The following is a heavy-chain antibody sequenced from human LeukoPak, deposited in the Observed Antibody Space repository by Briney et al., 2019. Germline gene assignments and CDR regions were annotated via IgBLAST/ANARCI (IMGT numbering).Heavy chain of an antibody. CDR2: INPSGGST. V-gene: IGHV1-46*01. Sequence: ASVKVSCKASGYTFTSYYMHWVRQAPGQGLEWMGIINPSGGSTSYAQKFQGRVTMTRDTSTSTVYMELSSLRSEDTAVYYCARGGSSRNDRLDPDYWGQGTLVTVSS. CDR1: GYTFTSYY. D-gene: IGHD1-1*01. CDR3: ARGGSSRNDRLDPDY. J-gene: IGHJ4*02.